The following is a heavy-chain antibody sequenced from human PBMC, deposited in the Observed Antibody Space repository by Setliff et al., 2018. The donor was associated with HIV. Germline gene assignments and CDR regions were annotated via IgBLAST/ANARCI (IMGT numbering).Heavy chain of an antibody. CDR1: GGSISSNSYY. Sequence: SETLSLTCTVSGGSISSNSYYWGWIRQPPGKGLEWIGSIYYSGSTYYNPSLKSRVTISVDTSKNQFSLKLSSVTAADTAVYYCARQGGYSGYGFYYYYYYMDVWGKGSTVTVSS. V-gene: IGHV4-39*01. D-gene: IGHD5-12*01. CDR2: IYYSGST. J-gene: IGHJ6*03. CDR3: ARQGGYSGYGFYYYYYYMDV.